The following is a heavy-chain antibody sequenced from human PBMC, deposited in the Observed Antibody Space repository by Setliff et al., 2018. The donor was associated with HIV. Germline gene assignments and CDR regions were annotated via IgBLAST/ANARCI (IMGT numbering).Heavy chain of an antibody. CDR1: GFTFSNYP. Sequence: GGSLRLSCVASGFTFSNYPMKWIRQAPGKGLECVSYITSSSDTTYYGDSVQGRFTTSRDNAKISLYLQMNSLRADDTAVYYCARSMSGWSVDYWGQGIQVTVLL. CDR3: ARSMSGWSVDY. D-gene: IGHD6-19*01. V-gene: IGHV3-48*01. CDR2: ITSSSDTT. J-gene: IGHJ4*02.